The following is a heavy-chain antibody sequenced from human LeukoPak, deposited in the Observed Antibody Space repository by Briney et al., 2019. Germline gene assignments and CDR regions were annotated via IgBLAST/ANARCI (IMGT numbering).Heavy chain of an antibody. V-gene: IGHV3-30*18. CDR3: AEDSTVAGTLDY. Sequence: PGRSLRLSCAASGFTFSSYGMHWVRQAPGKGLEWVAVISYDGSNKYYADSVKGRFTISRDNSKNTLYLQMNSLRAEDAAVYYCAEDSTVAGTLDYWGQGTLVTVSS. D-gene: IGHD6-19*01. J-gene: IGHJ4*02. CDR1: GFTFSSYG. CDR2: ISYDGSNK.